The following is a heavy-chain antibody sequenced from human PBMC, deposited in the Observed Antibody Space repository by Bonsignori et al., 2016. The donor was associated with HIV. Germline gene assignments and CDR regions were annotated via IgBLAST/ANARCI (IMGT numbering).Heavy chain of an antibody. Sequence: SETLSLTCAVSGYSIGSSNWWGWIRQPPGKGLEWIGYIYDSGITNYNPSLKSRITMSVDTSKNQFSLKLTSVTALDTAVYYCARSLDYVDDAFDIWGQGTMVT. CDR2: IYDSGIT. V-gene: IGHV4-28*06. CDR1: GYSIGSSNW. J-gene: IGHJ3*02. CDR3: ARSLDYVDDAFDI. D-gene: IGHD3/OR15-3a*01.